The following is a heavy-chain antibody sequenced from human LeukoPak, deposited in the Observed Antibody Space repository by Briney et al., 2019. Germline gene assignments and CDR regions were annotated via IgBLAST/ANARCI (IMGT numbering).Heavy chain of an antibody. J-gene: IGHJ4*02. CDR1: SGSISSDC. D-gene: IGHD4-17*01. Sequence: PSETLSLTCTVSSGSISSDCWSWIRQPPGKGLEWIGYIYSSGSANYNPSLKSRVAISVDTSKNQFSLKLSSVTAADTAVYYCARVKEMTTVTTVRYFDYWGQGTLVTVSS. CDR3: ARVKEMTTVTTVRYFDY. CDR2: IYSSGSA. V-gene: IGHV4-59*01.